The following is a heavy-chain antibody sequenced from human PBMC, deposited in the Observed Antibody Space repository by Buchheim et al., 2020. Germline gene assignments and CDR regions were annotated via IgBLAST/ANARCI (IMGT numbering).Heavy chain of an antibody. D-gene: IGHD4-17*01. CDR1: GGSFSRYY. J-gene: IGHJ6*02. CDR2: INQSGST. V-gene: IGHV4-34*01. CDR3: TKIYYGGDYAPIYGLDV. Sequence: QVQLQQWGAGLLKPSETLSLTCGVSGGSFSRYYWSWIRQAPGKGLEWIGEINQSGSTKYNPSLKSRVTISIDTSKNQFSLKLRSVTAADTAVYYCTKIYYGGDYAPIYGLDVWGQGTT.